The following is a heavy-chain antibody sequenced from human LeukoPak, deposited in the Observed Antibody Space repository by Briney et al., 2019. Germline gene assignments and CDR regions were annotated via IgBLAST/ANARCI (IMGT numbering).Heavy chain of an antibody. CDR3: ARAMGSAYSGDAFDI. Sequence: AGSLRLSCAASGFTFNNYIMNWVRQAPGKGLEWVSSISSSSDYIYYADSVRGRFTISRDNAKNSLYLQMNSLRAEDMAVYYCARAMGSAYSGDAFDIWGQGTMVTVSS. V-gene: IGHV3-21*01. CDR1: GFTFNNYI. J-gene: IGHJ3*02. D-gene: IGHD1-26*01. CDR2: ISSSSDYI.